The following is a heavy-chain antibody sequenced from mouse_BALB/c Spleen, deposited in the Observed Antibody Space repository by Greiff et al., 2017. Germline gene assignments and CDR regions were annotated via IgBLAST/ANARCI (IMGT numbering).Heavy chain of an antibody. Sequence: VKLQESGAELAKPGASVKMSCKASGYTFTSYWMHWVKQRPGQGLEWIGYINPSTGYTEYNQKFKDKATLTADKSSSTAYMQLSSLTSEDSAVYYCARGIYYYGSSPYYFDYWGQGTTLTVSS. V-gene: IGHV1-7*01. D-gene: IGHD1-1*01. CDR1: GYTFTSYW. CDR2: INPSTGYT. J-gene: IGHJ2*01. CDR3: ARGIYYYGSSPYYFDY.